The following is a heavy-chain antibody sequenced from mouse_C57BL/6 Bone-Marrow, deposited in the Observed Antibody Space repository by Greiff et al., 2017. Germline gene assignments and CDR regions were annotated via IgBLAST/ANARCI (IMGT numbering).Heavy chain of an antibody. V-gene: IGHV1-50*01. CDR2: IDPSDSYT. CDR3: AKHPMDY. CDR1: GYTFTSYW. Sequence: QVQLQQPGAELVKPGASVKLSCKASGYTFTSYWMQWVKQRPGQGLEWIGEIDPSDSYTNYNQKFKGKATLTVDTSSRTAYMQLSSLTSEDSAVYYCAKHPMDYWGQGTSVTVSA. J-gene: IGHJ4*01.